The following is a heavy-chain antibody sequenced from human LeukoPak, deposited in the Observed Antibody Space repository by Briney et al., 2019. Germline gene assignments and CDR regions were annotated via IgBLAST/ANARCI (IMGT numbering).Heavy chain of an antibody. J-gene: IGHJ4*02. CDR3: ARAYCGGDCYSPFDY. D-gene: IGHD2-21*01. CDR2: INPNSGGT. CDR1: GYSFTGYY. V-gene: IGHV1-2*02. Sequence: GASVKVSCKASGYSFTGYYMHWVRQAPGQGLEWMGWINPNSGGTNYAQKFQGRVTMTRDTSISTAYMELSRLRSDDTAVYYCARAYCGGDCYSPFDYWGQGTLVTVS.